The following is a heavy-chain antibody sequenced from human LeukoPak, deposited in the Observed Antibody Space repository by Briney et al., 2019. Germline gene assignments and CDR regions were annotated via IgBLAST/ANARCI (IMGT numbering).Heavy chain of an antibody. CDR2: IYHSGST. CDR1: GGSXXSGGYS. D-gene: IGHD3-10*01. V-gene: IGHV4-30-2*01. J-gene: IGHJ5*02. Sequence: PSETLSLTCAVSGGSXXSGGYSWSWIRXXXXXXLXXIGYIYHSGSTYYNPSLKSRVTISVDRSKNQFSLKLSSVTAADTAVYYCARGAYGSGIGSWFDPWGQGTLVTVSS. CDR3: ARGAYGSGIGSWFDP.